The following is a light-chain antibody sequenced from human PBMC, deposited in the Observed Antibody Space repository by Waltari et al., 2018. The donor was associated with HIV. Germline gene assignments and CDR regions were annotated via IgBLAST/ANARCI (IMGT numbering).Light chain of an antibody. CDR1: SSAVGAYTL. CDR3: CSYAGSGLV. V-gene: IGLV2-23*02. CDR2: EVT. J-gene: IGLJ3*02. Sequence: QSALTQSASVSGSPGQSITISCTGTSSAVGAYTLASWYQQHPGEVPKLLIYEVTKRPSGVSTRVSGSKSGNTASLTISGLQAEDEADYYCCSYAGSGLVFGGGTKLTVL.